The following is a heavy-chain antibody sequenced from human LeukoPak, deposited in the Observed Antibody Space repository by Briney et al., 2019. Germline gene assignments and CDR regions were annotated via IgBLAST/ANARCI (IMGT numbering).Heavy chain of an antibody. V-gene: IGHV3-30-3*01. Sequence: GGSLRLSCAASGFTVSDHYMDWVRQAPGKGLEWVAVVSYDGSNKYYADSVKGRFTISRDNSKNTLYLQMNSLRAEDTAVYYCARGDYYDSSGYGYWGQGTLVTVSS. CDR3: ARGDYYDSSGYGY. CDR1: GFTVSDHY. CDR2: VSYDGSNK. J-gene: IGHJ4*02. D-gene: IGHD3-22*01.